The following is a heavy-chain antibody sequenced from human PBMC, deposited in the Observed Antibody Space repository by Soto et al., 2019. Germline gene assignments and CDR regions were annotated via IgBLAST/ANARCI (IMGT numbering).Heavy chain of an antibody. CDR3: AHSRRLSGYEYYYYYYGMDV. CDR2: IYWDDDK. J-gene: IGHJ6*02. Sequence: QITLKESGPTLVKPTQTLTLTCTFSGFSLSTSGVGVCWIRQPPGKALEWLALIYWDDDKRSSPSLKSRLTIAKDTAKTQVVLTMTNMSPVDTATYYCAHSRRLSGYEYYYYYYGMDVWGQGTTVTVPS. V-gene: IGHV2-5*02. D-gene: IGHD5-12*01. CDR1: GFSLSTSGVG.